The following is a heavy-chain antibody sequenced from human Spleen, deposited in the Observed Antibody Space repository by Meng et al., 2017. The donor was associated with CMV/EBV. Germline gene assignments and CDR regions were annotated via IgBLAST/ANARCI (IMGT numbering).Heavy chain of an antibody. Sequence: SGYTFTSYDINWVRQAPGQGLEWMGWMNPNSDNTGYAQKFQGRVTMTRNTSISTAYMELSSLRSEDTAVYYCARGYDFWSGYYEGFDPWGQGTLVTVSS. CDR1: GYTFTSYD. CDR2: MNPNSDNT. J-gene: IGHJ5*02. D-gene: IGHD3-3*01. V-gene: IGHV1-8*01. CDR3: ARGYDFWSGYYEGFDP.